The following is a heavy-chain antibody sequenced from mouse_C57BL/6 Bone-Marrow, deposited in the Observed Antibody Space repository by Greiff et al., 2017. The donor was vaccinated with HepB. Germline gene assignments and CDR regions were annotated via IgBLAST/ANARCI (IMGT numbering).Heavy chain of an antibody. CDR3: ARSGTVVATRYFDV. D-gene: IGHD1-1*01. J-gene: IGHJ1*03. V-gene: IGHV1-76*01. Sequence: QVQLKQSGAELVRPGASVKLSCKASGYTFTDYYINWVKQRPGQGLEWIARIYPGSGNTYYNEKFKGKATLTAEKSSSTAYMQLSSLTSEDSAVYFCARSGTVVATRYFDVWGTGTTVTVSS. CDR1: GYTFTDYY. CDR2: IYPGSGNT.